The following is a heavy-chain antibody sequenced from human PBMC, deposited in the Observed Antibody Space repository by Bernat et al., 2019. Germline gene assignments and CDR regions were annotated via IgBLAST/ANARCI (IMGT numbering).Heavy chain of an antibody. Sequence: EVQLVESGGGLVQPGGSLKLSCAASGFTFSGSAMHWVRQASGKGLEWVSYISSSGSTIYYADSVKGRFTISRYNAKNSLYLQMNSLRAEDTAVYYCARGFVDGNGWYGYYGMDVWGQGTTVTVSS. V-gene: IGHV3-48*04. CDR3: ARGFVDGNGWYGYYGMDV. J-gene: IGHJ6*02. CDR2: ISSSGSTI. D-gene: IGHD6-19*01. CDR1: GFTFSGSA.